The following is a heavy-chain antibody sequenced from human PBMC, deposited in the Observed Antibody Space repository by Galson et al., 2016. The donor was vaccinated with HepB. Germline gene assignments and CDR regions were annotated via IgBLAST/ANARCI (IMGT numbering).Heavy chain of an antibody. J-gene: IGHJ6*02. CDR1: GDSVYNNGAA. Sequence: CAISGDSVYNNGAAWVWIRQSPSRGLEWLGRTFYRSTWENHYAGSVKNRITISRYTSRNQFSLHLNSVTPEDTAVYYCARAVMLGRGMDVWGQGTTVTVSS. V-gene: IGHV6-1*01. CDR3: ARAVMLGRGMDV. D-gene: IGHD3-10*01. CDR2: TFYRSTWEN.